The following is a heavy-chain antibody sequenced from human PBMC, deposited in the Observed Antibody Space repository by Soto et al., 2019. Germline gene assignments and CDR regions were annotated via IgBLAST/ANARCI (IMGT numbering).Heavy chain of an antibody. CDR3: ARFPQTAIVGAAYDY. Sequence: QVQLVQSGAEVKKPGYSVKVSCKASGGTFSSYIISWVRQAPGQGLEWMGRIIPILGIANYAQKFQGRVTITADKSTSTAYMELSSLRSEDTAVYYCARFPQTAIVGAAYDYWGQGTLVTVSS. J-gene: IGHJ4*02. D-gene: IGHD1-26*01. CDR2: IIPILGIA. V-gene: IGHV1-69*02. CDR1: GGTFSSYI.